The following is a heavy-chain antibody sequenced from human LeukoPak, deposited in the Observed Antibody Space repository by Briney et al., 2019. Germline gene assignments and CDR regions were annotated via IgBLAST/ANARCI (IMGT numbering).Heavy chain of an antibody. Sequence: PGGSLRLSCAASGFTFSGYLMSWVRQAPGKGLEWVATIKKDGSEKYYVDSVKGRFTISRDNAENSLYLQMNSLRAEDTAVYYCARERGGYDSSGYPALDYWGQGTLVTVSS. J-gene: IGHJ4*02. D-gene: IGHD3-22*01. CDR3: ARERGGYDSSGYPALDY. CDR2: IKKDGSEK. CDR1: GFTFSGYL. V-gene: IGHV3-7*01.